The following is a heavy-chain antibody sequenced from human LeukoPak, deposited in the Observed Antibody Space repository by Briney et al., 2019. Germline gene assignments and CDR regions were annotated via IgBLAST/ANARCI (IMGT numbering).Heavy chain of an antibody. Sequence: GGSLSLSCAASGFTFSDYYMSWIRQAPGKGLEWVSYISSSGSTRYYADSVKGRFTISRSNAKNSLYLQMKRLRGEDTAVYYCARAFSSGSPFDYWGQGNLVTVSS. CDR3: ARAFSSGSPFDY. CDR1: GFTFSDYY. J-gene: IGHJ4*02. CDR2: ISSSGSTR. D-gene: IGHD6-19*01. V-gene: IGHV3-11*01.